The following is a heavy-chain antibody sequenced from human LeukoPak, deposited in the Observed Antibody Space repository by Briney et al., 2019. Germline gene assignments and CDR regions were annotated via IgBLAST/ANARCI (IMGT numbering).Heavy chain of an antibody. CDR2: INPNSGGT. D-gene: IGHD5-12*01. CDR1: GYTFTGYY. J-gene: IGHJ4*02. Sequence: ASVKVSCKASGYTFTGYYMHWVRQAPGQGLEWMGWINPNSGGTNYAQKFQGRVTMTRDTSISTAYMELSRLRSDDTAVYYCARGAWLQFGQMTNWGQGTLVTVSS. V-gene: IGHV1-2*02. CDR3: ARGAWLQFGQMTN.